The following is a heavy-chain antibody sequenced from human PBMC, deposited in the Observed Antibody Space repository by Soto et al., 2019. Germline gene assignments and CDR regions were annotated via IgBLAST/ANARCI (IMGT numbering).Heavy chain of an antibody. CDR1: GFTFSSYG. Sequence: GGSLRLSCAASGFTFSSYGMHWVRQAPGKGLEWVAVISYDGSNKYYADSVKGRFTISRDNSKNTLYLQMNSLRAEDTAVYYYAKPRITMVRGVRPHYYFDYWGQGTLVTVSS. V-gene: IGHV3-30*18. D-gene: IGHD3-10*01. J-gene: IGHJ4*02. CDR2: ISYDGSNK. CDR3: AKPRITMVRGVRPHYYFDY.